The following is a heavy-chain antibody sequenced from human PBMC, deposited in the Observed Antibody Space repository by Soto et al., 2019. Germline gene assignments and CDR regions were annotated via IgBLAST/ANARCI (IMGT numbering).Heavy chain of an antibody. CDR1: GYPFSTYA. CDR3: ATEGYCSGDTCATGRNDY. CDR2: ISGSGGST. Sequence: EVQLLESGGGLVQPGGSLRLSCAASGYPFSTYAMSWVRQAPGKGLEWVSYISGSGGSTYYADSVTGRFAISRDNSKNALYLQMNRLRAEDTAVYYCATEGYCSGDTCATGRNDYWGQGTLVTVSS. D-gene: IGHD2-15*01. V-gene: IGHV3-23*01. J-gene: IGHJ4*02.